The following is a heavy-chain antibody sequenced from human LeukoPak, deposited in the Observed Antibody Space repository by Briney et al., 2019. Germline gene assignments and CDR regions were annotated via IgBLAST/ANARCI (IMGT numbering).Heavy chain of an antibody. Sequence: ASVKVSCHASGYPFNHCYMQRVLHAPGQGLEWLGWSNPNSGDTHYAQKFQGRVTMTRDTSINTSYMELSSLKSDDTAVYFCAREEAECGRPSCHLDYWGQGTLVTVSS. D-gene: IGHD2-21*01. J-gene: IGHJ4*02. V-gene: IGHV1-2*02. CDR3: AREEAECGRPSCHLDY. CDR2: SNPNSGDT. CDR1: GYPFNHCY.